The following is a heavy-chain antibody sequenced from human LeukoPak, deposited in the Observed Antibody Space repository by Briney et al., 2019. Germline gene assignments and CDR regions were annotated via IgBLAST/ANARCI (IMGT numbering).Heavy chain of an antibody. CDR1: GFTFSGSA. Sequence: GGSLKLSCAASGFTFSGSAMHWVRQAPGEGLEWVGRIRSKANSYATAYAASVKGRFTISRDDSKNTAYLQMNSLKTEDTAVYYCTRHGPYSSSWVDYWGQGTLVTVSS. CDR3: TRHGPYSSSWVDY. J-gene: IGHJ4*02. D-gene: IGHD6-13*01. V-gene: IGHV3-73*01. CDR2: IRSKANSYAT.